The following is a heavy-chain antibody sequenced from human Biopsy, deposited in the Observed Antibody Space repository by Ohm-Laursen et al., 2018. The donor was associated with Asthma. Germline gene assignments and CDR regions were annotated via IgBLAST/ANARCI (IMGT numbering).Heavy chain of an antibody. CDR3: ARTFHFWSPYHAEHYQL. CDR1: GFTFGVFC. Sequence: ETLSLTCAASGFTFGVFCMSWVRQVPGKGLEWVANIKHDGSEKNHVDSLKGRFTISRDNAKNSLYLQMNSLRAEDTAVYYCARTFHFWSPYHAEHYQLWGQGTLVTVSS. D-gene: IGHD3-3*02. J-gene: IGHJ1*01. CDR2: IKHDGSEK. V-gene: IGHV3-7*01.